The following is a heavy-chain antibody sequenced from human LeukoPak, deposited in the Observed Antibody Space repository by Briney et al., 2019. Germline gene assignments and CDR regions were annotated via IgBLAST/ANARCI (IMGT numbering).Heavy chain of an antibody. V-gene: IGHV3-9*01. CDR2: ISWNSGSI. CDR1: GFTFDDYA. Sequence: PGGSLRLSCAASGFTFDDYAMHWVRQAPGKGLEWVSGISWNSGSIGYADSVKGRFTISRDNAKNSLYLQMNSLRAEDTALYYCAKDPGPYSSGGSCYFFDYWGQGTLVTVSS. CDR3: AKDPGPYSSGGSCYFFDY. J-gene: IGHJ4*02. D-gene: IGHD2-15*01.